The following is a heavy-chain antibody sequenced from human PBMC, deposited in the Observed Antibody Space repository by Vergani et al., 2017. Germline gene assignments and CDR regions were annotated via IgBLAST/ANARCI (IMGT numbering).Heavy chain of an antibody. J-gene: IGHJ4*02. CDR2: TYYRSKWHN. CDR1: GDSVSSNSAA. V-gene: IGHV6-1*01. Sequence: QVQLQQSGPGLVKPSQTLSLTCAISGDSVSSNSAAWNWIRQSPSTGLEWLGRTYYRSKWHNDYAVSVKRRITINPDTSKNQCSLQLNAVPPEDTAVYYCAREGPVAGTHPRFDYWGQGTLVTVSS. D-gene: IGHD6-19*01. CDR3: AREGPVAGTHPRFDY.